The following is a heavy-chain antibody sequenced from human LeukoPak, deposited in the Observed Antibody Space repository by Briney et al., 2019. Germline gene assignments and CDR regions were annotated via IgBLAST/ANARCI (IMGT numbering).Heavy chain of an antibody. V-gene: IGHV3-23*01. J-gene: IGHJ4*02. Sequence: PGGSLRLSCAASGFSFSSYGMNWVRQAPGKGLEWVSGISGSGGSTYYADSVKGRFTISRDNSKNTLYLQMNSLRAEDTAVFYCAKEEGSGYYYYYFDQWGQGSLVTVSS. CDR2: ISGSGGST. D-gene: IGHD3-3*01. CDR3: AKEEGSGYYYYYFDQ. CDR1: GFSFSSYG.